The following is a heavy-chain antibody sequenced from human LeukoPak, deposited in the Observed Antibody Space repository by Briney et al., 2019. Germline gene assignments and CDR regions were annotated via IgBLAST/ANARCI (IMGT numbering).Heavy chain of an antibody. CDR1: GYTFTGYY. J-gene: IGHJ5*02. D-gene: IGHD6-13*01. CDR3: SRTRGIAAAGRVWFDP. V-gene: IGHV1-2*02. Sequence: ASVKVSCKASGYTFTGYYMNWVRQAPRHELEWMGWINPNSGGTNYAQKFQGRVTMTRDTSISTAYMELSRLRSDDTAVYYCSRTRGIAAAGRVWFDPWGQGTLVTVSS. CDR2: INPNSGGT.